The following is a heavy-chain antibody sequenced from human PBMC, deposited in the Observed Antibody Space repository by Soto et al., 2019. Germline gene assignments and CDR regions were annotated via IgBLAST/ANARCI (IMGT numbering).Heavy chain of an antibody. J-gene: IGHJ4*02. Sequence: ASVKVSCKASGYTFTSYYMHWVRQAPGQGLEWMGIINPSGGSTSYAQKFQGRVTVTRDTSTSTVYMELSSLRSEDTAVYYCARDIKAAAVFDYWGQGTLVTVSS. CDR2: INPSGGST. CDR3: ARDIKAAAVFDY. D-gene: IGHD6-13*01. CDR1: GYTFTSYY. V-gene: IGHV1-46*01.